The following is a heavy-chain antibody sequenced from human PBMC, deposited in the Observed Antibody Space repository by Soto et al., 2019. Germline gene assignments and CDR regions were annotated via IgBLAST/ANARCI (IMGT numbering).Heavy chain of an antibody. CDR2: TWYDGSNK. J-gene: IGHJ6*03. Sequence: QVQLVESGGGVVQPGRSLRLSCAASGFSFSSYGMHWVRQAPGKGLEWVAVTWYDGSNKYYADSVKGRFTISRDNSKNTLYLQMNSLRAEDTAVYYCARDLMQYCTSISCYGHGMAMDVWGKGTTVTVSS. CDR3: ARDLMQYCTSISCYGHGMAMDV. D-gene: IGHD2-2*01. CDR1: GFSFSSYG. V-gene: IGHV3-33*01.